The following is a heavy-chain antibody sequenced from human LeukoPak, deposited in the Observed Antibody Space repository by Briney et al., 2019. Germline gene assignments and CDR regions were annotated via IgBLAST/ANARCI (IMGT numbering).Heavy chain of an antibody. J-gene: IGHJ4*02. CDR1: GASIGSYY. CDR3: ARGPVDTTYLGFDY. Sequence: SETLSLTCTVSGASIGSYYWSWIRQPAGKGLEWIGRIYTSGSTNYNPSLKSRVTISVDKSKNQLSLKLSSVTAADTAVYYCARGPVDTTYLGFDYWGQGTLVTVSS. V-gene: IGHV4-4*07. D-gene: IGHD5-18*01. CDR2: IYTSGST.